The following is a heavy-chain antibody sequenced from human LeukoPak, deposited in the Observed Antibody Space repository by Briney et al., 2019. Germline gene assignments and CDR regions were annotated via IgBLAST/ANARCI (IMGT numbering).Heavy chain of an antibody. CDR3: ARQRLAAAGSSHFDY. CDR1: GGSISSYY. Sequence: SETLSLTCTVSGGSISSYYWSWIRQPPGKGLEWIGYIYYSGSTNYNPSLKSRATISVDTSKNQFSLKLSSVTAADTAVYYCARQRLAAAGSSHFDYWGQGTLVTVSS. D-gene: IGHD6-13*01. J-gene: IGHJ4*02. V-gene: IGHV4-59*08. CDR2: IYYSGST.